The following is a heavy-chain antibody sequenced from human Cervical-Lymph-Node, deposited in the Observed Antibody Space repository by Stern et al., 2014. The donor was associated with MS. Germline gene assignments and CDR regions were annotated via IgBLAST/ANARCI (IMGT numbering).Heavy chain of an antibody. D-gene: IGHD3-3*02. CDR1: GGSTSSYY. Sequence: VQLVESGPGLVKPSETLSLTCTVSGGSTSSYYWSWIRQPPGEGLEWIGHIYFNGSTTYTPSLKRRFTISVDTSKNQFSLKMTSVPAADTALYYCARDRTSFLERGAVFHDYYFDLWGRGPLVTVSS. CDR3: ARDRTSFLERGAVFHDYYFDL. CDR2: IYFNGST. J-gene: IGHJ2*01. V-gene: IGHV4-59*01.